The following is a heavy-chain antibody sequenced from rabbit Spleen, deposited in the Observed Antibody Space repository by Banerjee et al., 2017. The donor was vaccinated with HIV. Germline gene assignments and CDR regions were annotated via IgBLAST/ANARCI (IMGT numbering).Heavy chain of an antibody. CDR3: ARGAWSTDCMNL. CDR2: IAAGRSGNT. Sequence: QSLEESGGDLVKPGASLTLTCTASGVSFSSNHYMCWVRQAPGKGLEWIACIAAGRSGNTYYASWAKGRFTISKTSSTTVTLQMTSLTAADTATYFCARGAWSTDCMNLWGPGPLVTVS. J-gene: IGHJ4*01. V-gene: IGHV1S40*01. CDR1: GVSFSSNHY. D-gene: IGHD7-1*01.